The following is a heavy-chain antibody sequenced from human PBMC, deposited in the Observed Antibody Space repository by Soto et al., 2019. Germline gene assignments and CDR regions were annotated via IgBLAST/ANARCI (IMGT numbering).Heavy chain of an antibody. J-gene: IGHJ3*02. D-gene: IGHD3-22*01. Sequence: SETLSLTCAVSGGSISSSSWWSWFRQPPGKGLEWIGEIYHSGSTNYNPSLKSRVTISVDKSKNQFSLKLSSVTAADTAVYYCARDDYYDSSGYNRPGAFDIWGQGTMVTVSS. CDR3: ARDDYYDSSGYNRPGAFDI. V-gene: IGHV4-4*02. CDR1: GGSISSSSW. CDR2: IYHSGST.